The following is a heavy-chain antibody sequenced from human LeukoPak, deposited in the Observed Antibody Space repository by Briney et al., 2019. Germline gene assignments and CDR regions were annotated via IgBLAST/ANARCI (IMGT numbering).Heavy chain of an antibody. CDR1: GGSISSGGYY. D-gene: IGHD2-15*01. Sequence: SQTLSLTCTVSGGSISSGGYYWSWIRQHPGKGLEWIGYIYYSGSTYYNPSLKSRVTISVDTSKNQFSLKLSSVTAADTAVYYCAIAGVVAARIDAFDIWGQGTMATVSS. CDR2: IYYSGST. J-gene: IGHJ3*02. V-gene: IGHV4-31*03. CDR3: AIAGVVAARIDAFDI.